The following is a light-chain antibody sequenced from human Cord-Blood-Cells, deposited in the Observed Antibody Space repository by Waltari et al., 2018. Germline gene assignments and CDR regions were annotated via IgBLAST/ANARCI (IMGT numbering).Light chain of an antibody. V-gene: IGLV2-23*01. J-gene: IGLJ3*02. CDR3: CSYAGSSTWV. CDR1: SSDVGSYNL. Sequence: QSALTQPASVSGSPGQSITISCTGTSSDVGSYNLVSWYQQHPGKAPKLMIYEGSKRPSGVSNRVSGSKSGNTASLTISGRQAEDEADYYYCSYAGSSTWVFGGGTKLTVL. CDR2: EGS.